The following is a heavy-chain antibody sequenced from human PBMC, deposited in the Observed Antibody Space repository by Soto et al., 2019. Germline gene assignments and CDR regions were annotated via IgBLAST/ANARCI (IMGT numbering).Heavy chain of an antibody. CDR3: ARDCRPLGCPLDY. J-gene: IGHJ4*02. CDR2: IYHSGST. CDR1: GYSISSGYY. V-gene: IGHV4-38-2*02. D-gene: IGHD6-19*01. Sequence: KPSETLSLTCAVSGYSISSGYYWGWIRQPPGKGLEWIGSIYHSGSTYYNPSLKSRVTISVDTSKNQFSLKLSSVTAADTAVYYCARDCRPLGCPLDYWGQGTLVTVSS.